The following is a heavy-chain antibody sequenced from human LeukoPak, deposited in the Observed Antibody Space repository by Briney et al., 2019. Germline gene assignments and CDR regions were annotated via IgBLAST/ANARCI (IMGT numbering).Heavy chain of an antibody. V-gene: IGHV4-59*01. J-gene: IGHJ4*01. CDR3: ANTRPPYYFAY. Sequence: GTLCLSCTVSGFSFGSNYWHWVRQPPGKGLQWIGIFYYDGDTKYNHSLKGRVTISIDTSKNQFSLKLISMTAADTAVYYCANTRPPYYFAY. D-gene: IGHD1-26*01. CDR1: GFSFGSNY. CDR2: FYYDGDT.